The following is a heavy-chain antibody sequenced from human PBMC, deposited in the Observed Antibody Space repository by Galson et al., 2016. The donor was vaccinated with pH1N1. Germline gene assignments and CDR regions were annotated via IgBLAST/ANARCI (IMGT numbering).Heavy chain of an antibody. Sequence: PALVKPTQTLTLTCTFSGFSLSTSGVGVGWIRQPPGKALEWLALIYWDDDKRYSPSLKSRLTITKDTSKNQVVLTMTNMDPVDTATYYCARSTRGAEAFDIWGQGTMVTVSS. CDR1: GFSLSTSGVG. V-gene: IGHV2-5*02. CDR2: IYWDDDK. J-gene: IGHJ3*02. D-gene: IGHD4-11*01. CDR3: ARSTRGAEAFDI.